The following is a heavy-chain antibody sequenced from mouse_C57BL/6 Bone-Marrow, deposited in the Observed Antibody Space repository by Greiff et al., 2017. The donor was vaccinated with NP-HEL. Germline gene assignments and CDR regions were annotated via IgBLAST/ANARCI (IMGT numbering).Heavy chain of an antibody. CDR1: GFSLTSYA. Sequence: QVQLKESGPGLVAPSQSLSITCTVSGFSLTSYAISWVRQPPGKGLEWLEVIWTGGGTNYNSALKSRLSISKDNSKSQVFLKMNSLQTDDTARYYCARVLGSYAMDYWGQGTSVTVSS. D-gene: IGHD4-1*01. CDR2: IWTGGGT. CDR3: ARVLGSYAMDY. J-gene: IGHJ4*01. V-gene: IGHV2-9-1*01.